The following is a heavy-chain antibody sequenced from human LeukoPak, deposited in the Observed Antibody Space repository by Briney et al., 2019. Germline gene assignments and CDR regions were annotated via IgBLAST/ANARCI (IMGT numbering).Heavy chain of an antibody. CDR3: AKDEGSSWLFDY. V-gene: IGHV3-30*18. CDR1: GFTFSSYG. D-gene: IGHD6-13*01. J-gene: IGHJ4*02. CDR2: ISYDGSNK. Sequence: GRSLRFSCAASGFTFSSYGMHWVRQAPGKGLEWVAVISYDGSNKYYADSVKGRFTISRDNSKNTLYLQMNSLRAEDTAVYYCAKDEGSSWLFDYWGQGTLVTVSS.